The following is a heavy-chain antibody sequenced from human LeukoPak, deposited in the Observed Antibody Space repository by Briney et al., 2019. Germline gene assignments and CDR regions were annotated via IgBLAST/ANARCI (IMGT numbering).Heavy chain of an antibody. CDR1: EFAFSSYA. CDR3: AKGTVFGVVRSGGLDY. D-gene: IGHD3-3*01. Sequence: GGSLRLSCAASEFAFSSYAMSWVRQAPGKGLEWVSGLSGSDGSTYYADSVKGRFTISRDNSKNTLYLQMNSLRAEDTAVYYCAKGTVFGVVRSGGLDYWGQGTLVTVSS. J-gene: IGHJ4*02. CDR2: LSGSDGST. V-gene: IGHV3-23*01.